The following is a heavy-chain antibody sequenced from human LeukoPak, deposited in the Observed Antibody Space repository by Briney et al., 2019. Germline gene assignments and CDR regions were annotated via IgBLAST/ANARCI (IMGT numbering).Heavy chain of an antibody. D-gene: IGHD3-9*01. CDR2: IYVSGNG. Sequence: SETLSLTCTLSGGSISTYYWNWIRQSAGKGLEWIGRIYVSGNGNYNPSLKSRVTMSVDRFKNQFSLMLTSVTAADTAVYYCARSSADWFELDSWGQGTLVTVSS. CDR1: GGSISTYY. J-gene: IGHJ4*02. CDR3: ARSSADWFELDS. V-gene: IGHV4-4*07.